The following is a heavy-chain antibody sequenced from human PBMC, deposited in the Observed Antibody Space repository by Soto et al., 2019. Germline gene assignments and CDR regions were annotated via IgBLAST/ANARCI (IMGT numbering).Heavy chain of an antibody. CDR1: GFTFSSYA. J-gene: IGHJ4*02. Sequence: GGSLRLSCAASGFTFSSYAMSWVRQAPGKGLEWVSAISGSGGSTYYADSVKGRFTISRDNSKNTLYLQMNSLRAEDTAVYYCAKCIQNSYDSSGYYDYWGQGTLVTVSS. V-gene: IGHV3-23*01. CDR2: ISGSGGST. CDR3: AKCIQNSYDSSGYYDY. D-gene: IGHD3-22*01.